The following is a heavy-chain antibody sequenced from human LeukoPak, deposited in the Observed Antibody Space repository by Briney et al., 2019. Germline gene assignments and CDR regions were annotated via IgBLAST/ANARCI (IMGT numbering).Heavy chain of an antibody. D-gene: IGHD6-6*01. V-gene: IGHV3-21*01. CDR1: GFTFSSHF. J-gene: IGHJ3*01. CDR3: ARERYSRSSHDALDL. CDR2: ISSSGTDI. Sequence: GGSLRLSCAASGFTFSSHFMNWVRQAPGKGLEWVSLISSSGTDIYYADSVKGRFTISRDNAKNSLYLQMNSLSAEDTAVYYCARERYSRSSHDALDLWGQGTMVTVSS.